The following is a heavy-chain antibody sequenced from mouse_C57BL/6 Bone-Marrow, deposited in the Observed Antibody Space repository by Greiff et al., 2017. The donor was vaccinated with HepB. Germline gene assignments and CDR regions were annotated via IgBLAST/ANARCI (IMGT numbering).Heavy chain of an antibody. CDR3: ARDYGSSPDYFDD. CDR2: IHPNSGST. D-gene: IGHD1-1*01. J-gene: IGHJ1*03. Sequence: QVQLQQPGAELVKPGASVKLSCKASGYTFTSYWMHWVKQRPGQGLEWIGMIHPNSGSTNYNEKFKSKATLTVDKSSSTAYMQLSSLTSEDSAVYYCARDYGSSPDYFDDWGTGTTVTVSS. CDR1: GYTFTSYW. V-gene: IGHV1-64*01.